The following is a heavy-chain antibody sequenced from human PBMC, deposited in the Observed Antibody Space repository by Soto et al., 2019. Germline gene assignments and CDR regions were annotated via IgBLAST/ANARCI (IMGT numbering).Heavy chain of an antibody. Sequence: ASVKVSCKASGYTFTSYDINWVRQATGQGLEWMGWMNPNSGNTGYAQKFQGRVTMTRNTSISTAYMELSSLRSEDTAVYYCARVVGIAVAGDPNWLVPWGQVTLVTVSS. CDR2: MNPNSGNT. V-gene: IGHV1-8*01. D-gene: IGHD6-19*01. J-gene: IGHJ5*02. CDR3: ARVVGIAVAGDPNWLVP. CDR1: GYTFTSYD.